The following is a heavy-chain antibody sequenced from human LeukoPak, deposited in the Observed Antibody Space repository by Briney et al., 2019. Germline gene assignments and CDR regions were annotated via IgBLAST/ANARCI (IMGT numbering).Heavy chain of an antibody. CDR2: IVGSGGST. CDR3: ARSPYDILTGYSWTLDY. J-gene: IGHJ4*02. Sequence: PGGSLRLSCAASGFTFTTYAMNWVRQAPGKGLEWVSGIVGSGGSTYYADSVKGRFTISRDNTKNTLYLQMSSLRVEDTAVYYCARSPYDILTGYSWTLDYWGQGTLVTVSS. CDR1: GFTFTTYA. D-gene: IGHD3-9*01. V-gene: IGHV3-23*01.